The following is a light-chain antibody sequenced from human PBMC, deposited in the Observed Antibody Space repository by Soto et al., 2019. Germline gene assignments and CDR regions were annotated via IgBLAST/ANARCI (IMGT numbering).Light chain of an antibody. V-gene: IGKV3-20*01. CDR2: GAS. J-gene: IGKJ4*01. Sequence: EIVLTLSPGTLSLSPGERATLSCRASQSVSSGYLAWYQQKPGQAPRLLIYGASGRATGIPDRFSGSGSGTDFTLTISRLEPEDFAVYYCQQYGSSPLTFGGGTKVEIK. CDR1: QSVSSGY. CDR3: QQYGSSPLT.